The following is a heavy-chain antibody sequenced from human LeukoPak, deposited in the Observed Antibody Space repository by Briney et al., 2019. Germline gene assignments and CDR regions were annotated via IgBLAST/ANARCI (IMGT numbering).Heavy chain of an antibody. V-gene: IGHV4-59*08. J-gene: IGHJ4*02. D-gene: IGHD2-8*01. CDR2: ISYSGST. CDR1: GASISSYY. CDR3: ARHLELYLFDY. Sequence: SETLSLTCTVSGASISSYYWSWIRQPPGKGLEWIGYISYSGSTNYNPSLKSRATISADTSKNQVSLTLSSVTAADTAVYYCARHLELYLFDYWGQGALVTVSS.